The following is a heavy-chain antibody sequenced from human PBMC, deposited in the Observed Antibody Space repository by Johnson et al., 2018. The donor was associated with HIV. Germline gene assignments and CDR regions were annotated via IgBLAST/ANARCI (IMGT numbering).Heavy chain of an antibody. V-gene: IGHV3-43D*03. J-gene: IGHJ3*02. CDR2: ISWDGGST. D-gene: IGHD6-13*01. CDR1: GFTFSNYA. CDR3: VKDRAVHSSWYGVDGLDI. Sequence: VQLVESGGGLVQPGGSLRLSCVASGFTFSNYAMHWVRQAPGKGLEWVSLISWDGGSTYYGDSVKGRFTISRDNSKNSLYLQMNSLGAEDTALYYCVKDRAVHSSWYGVDGLDICDQATMVTVSS.